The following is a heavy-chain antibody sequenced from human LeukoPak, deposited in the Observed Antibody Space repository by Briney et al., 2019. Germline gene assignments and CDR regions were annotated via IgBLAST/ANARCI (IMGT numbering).Heavy chain of an antibody. CDR2: ITYSGNA. V-gene: IGHV4-39*01. J-gene: IGHJ4*02. Sequence: PSETLSLTCTVSGGSISRSGYYWGWIRQPPGKGLEWLGSITYSGNAYYYPSLKSRVTISVDTSKNQFSLKLSSVIAADTAVYYCARRVAAAAAGPGYFDYWGQGTLVTVSS. CDR1: GGSISRSGYY. CDR3: ARRVAAAAAGPGYFDY. D-gene: IGHD6-13*01.